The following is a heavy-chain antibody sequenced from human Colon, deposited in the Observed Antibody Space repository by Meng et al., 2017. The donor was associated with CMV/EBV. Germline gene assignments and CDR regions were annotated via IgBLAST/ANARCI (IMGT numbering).Heavy chain of an antibody. CDR3: ARGPKYYSDINGHYYLY. V-gene: IGHV1-18*01. CDR2: ISPYNGNA. CDR1: YDFVNSG. J-gene: IGHJ4*02. Sequence: YDFVNSGINWIRQAPGQGPEGMGGISPYNGNAECALKFQGRVTMTTDTSTNTAYLELKSLTFDDTAVYFCARGPKYYSDINGHYYLYWGQGTLVTVSS. D-gene: IGHD3-22*01.